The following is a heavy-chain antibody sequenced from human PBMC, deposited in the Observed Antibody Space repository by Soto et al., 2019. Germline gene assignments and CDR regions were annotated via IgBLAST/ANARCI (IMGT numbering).Heavy chain of an antibody. CDR3: AKDLGELLFDYFDY. Sequence: GGSLRLSCAASGFTFSSYSMNWVRQAPGKGLEWVSTISGSTGNAYYADSVKGRFTISRDNSKNTLYLQMNSLRAEDTAVYYCAKDLGELLFDYFDYWGQGTLVTVSS. CDR2: ISGSTGNA. D-gene: IGHD3-10*01. J-gene: IGHJ4*02. V-gene: IGHV3-23*01. CDR1: GFTFSSYS.